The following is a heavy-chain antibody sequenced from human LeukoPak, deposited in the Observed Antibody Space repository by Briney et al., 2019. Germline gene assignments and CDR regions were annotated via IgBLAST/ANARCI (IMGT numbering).Heavy chain of an antibody. Sequence: SETLSLTCAVYGGSFSGYYWSWIRQPPGKGLEWIGEINHSGSTNYNPSLKSRVTISVDTSKNQFSLKLSSVTAADTAVYYCAGLGAKVTTNAFDILGQGTMVTVSS. V-gene: IGHV4-34*01. CDR3: AGLGAKVTTNAFDI. CDR2: INHSGST. CDR1: GGSFSGYY. J-gene: IGHJ3*02. D-gene: IGHD4-17*01.